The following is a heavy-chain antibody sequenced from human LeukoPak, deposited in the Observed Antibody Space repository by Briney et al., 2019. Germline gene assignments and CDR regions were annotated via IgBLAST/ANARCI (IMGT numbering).Heavy chain of an antibody. Sequence: GASLKISCTASAYSFTSYWIGWGRQMPGQGLEWMGIIYPGDYDTRYSPSFQGQVTISADKSISTAYLQWSSLKASDTAMYYCARVSGSYYNVKPYSDYWGQGTLVTVSS. CDR2: IYPGDYDT. CDR1: AYSFTSYW. D-gene: IGHD3-10*01. CDR3: ARVSGSYYNVKPYSDY. J-gene: IGHJ4*02. V-gene: IGHV5-51*01.